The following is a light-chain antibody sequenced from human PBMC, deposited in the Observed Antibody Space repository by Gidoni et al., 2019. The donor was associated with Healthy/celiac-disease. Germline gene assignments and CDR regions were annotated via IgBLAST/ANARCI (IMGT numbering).Light chain of an antibody. CDR3: QQLNSYPPT. CDR2: AAS. Sequence: DIQLTQSPSFLSASVGDRVTITCRASQGISSYLAWYQQKPGKAPKLLIYAASTLQSGVPSRFSGSGSGTEFTLTISSRQPEDFETYYCQQLNSYPPTFGGXTKVEIK. V-gene: IGKV1-9*01. J-gene: IGKJ4*01. CDR1: QGISSY.